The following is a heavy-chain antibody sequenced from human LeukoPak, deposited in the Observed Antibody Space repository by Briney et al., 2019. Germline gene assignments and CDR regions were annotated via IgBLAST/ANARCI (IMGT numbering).Heavy chain of an antibody. CDR3: LTTDDAFDI. V-gene: IGHV3-7*01. J-gene: IGHJ3*02. CDR1: GFTFSSYW. Sequence: GGSLRLSCAASGFTFSSYWVSWVRQAPGKGLEWVANIKQDGSEKYYVDSVKGRFTISRDNAKNSLYLQMNSLRAEDTAVYYCLTTDDAFDIWGQGTMVTVSS. D-gene: IGHD4-11*01. CDR2: IKQDGSEK.